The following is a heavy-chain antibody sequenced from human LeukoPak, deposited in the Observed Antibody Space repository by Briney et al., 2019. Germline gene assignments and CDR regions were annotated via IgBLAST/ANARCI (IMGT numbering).Heavy chain of an antibody. CDR1: GFTFSSYW. D-gene: IGHD1-26*01. Sequence: GGSLRLSCAASGFTFSSYWMSWVRQAPGKGLEWVANIKQDGSEKYYVDSVKGRFTISRDNAKNSLYLQMNSLRAEDTAVYYCARDKILGATHFDYWGQGTLVTVSS. CDR3: ARDKILGATHFDY. J-gene: IGHJ4*02. CDR2: IKQDGSEK. V-gene: IGHV3-7*01.